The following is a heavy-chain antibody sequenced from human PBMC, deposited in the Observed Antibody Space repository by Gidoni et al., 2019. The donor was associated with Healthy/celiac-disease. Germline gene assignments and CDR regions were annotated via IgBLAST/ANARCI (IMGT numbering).Heavy chain of an antibody. CDR2: INPNSGGT. CDR3: ARGGDYYGSGSYYNFQRDYYGMDV. Sequence: QVQLVQSGAEVKKPGASVKVSCKASGYTFTGYYMHWVRQAPGQGLEWMGWINPNSGGTNYAQKFQGWVTMTRDTSISTAYMELSRLRSDDTAVYYCARGGDYYGSGSYYNFQRDYYGMDVWGQGTTVTVSS. D-gene: IGHD3-10*01. J-gene: IGHJ6*02. V-gene: IGHV1-2*04. CDR1: GYTFTGYY.